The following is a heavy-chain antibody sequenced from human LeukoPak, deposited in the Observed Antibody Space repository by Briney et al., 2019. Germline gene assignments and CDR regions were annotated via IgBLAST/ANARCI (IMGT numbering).Heavy chain of an antibody. CDR3: ARGRNSYCSSTSCRNWFDP. Sequence: SETLSLTSTVSGGSISSYYWSWIRQPAGKGLEWIGRIYTSGSTNYNPSLKSRVTMSVDTSKNQFSLKLSSVTAADTAVYYCARGRNSYCSSTSCRNWFDPWGQGTLVTVSS. D-gene: IGHD2-2*01. CDR1: GGSISSYY. J-gene: IGHJ5*02. V-gene: IGHV4-4*07. CDR2: IYTSGST.